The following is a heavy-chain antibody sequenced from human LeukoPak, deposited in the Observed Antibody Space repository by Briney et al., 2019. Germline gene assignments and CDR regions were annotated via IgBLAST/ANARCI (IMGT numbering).Heavy chain of an antibody. CDR1: GFTFSDYY. CDR3: AKALYRGMIVVVFDY. J-gene: IGHJ4*02. V-gene: IGHV3-11*01. D-gene: IGHD3-22*01. Sequence: PGGSLRPSCAASGFTFSDYYMSWIRQAPGKGLEWVSYISSSGSTIYYADSVKGRFTISRDNAKNSLYLQMNSLRAEDTALYYCAKALYRGMIVVVFDYWGQGTLVTVSS. CDR2: ISSSGSTI.